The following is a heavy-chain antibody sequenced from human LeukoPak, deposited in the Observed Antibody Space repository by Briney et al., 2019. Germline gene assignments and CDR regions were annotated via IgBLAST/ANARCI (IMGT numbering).Heavy chain of an antibody. Sequence: ASVKVSCKASGYTFTSYGISWVRQAPGQGLEWMGWISAYNGNTNYAQKLQGRVTMTTDTSTSTAYMELRSLRSDDTAVYYCARTDPSVTTLYYYGMDVWGQGTTVTVSS. D-gene: IGHD4-17*01. CDR1: GYTFTSYG. J-gene: IGHJ6*02. CDR3: ARTDPSVTTLYYYGMDV. CDR2: ISAYNGNT. V-gene: IGHV1-18*01.